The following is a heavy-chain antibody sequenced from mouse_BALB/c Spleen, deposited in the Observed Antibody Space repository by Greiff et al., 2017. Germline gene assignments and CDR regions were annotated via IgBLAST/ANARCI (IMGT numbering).Heavy chain of an antibody. J-gene: IGHJ3*01. CDR3: TRDQGGSSYVWFAY. CDR1: GFTFSSYT. CDR2: ISSGGSYT. Sequence: EVHLVESGGGLVKPGGSLKLSCAASGFTFSSYTMSWVRQTPEKRLEWVATISSGGSYTYYPDSVKGRFTISRDNAKNTLYLQMSSLKSEDTAMYYCTRDQGGSSYVWFAYWGQGTLVTVSA. V-gene: IGHV5-6-4*01. D-gene: IGHD1-1*01.